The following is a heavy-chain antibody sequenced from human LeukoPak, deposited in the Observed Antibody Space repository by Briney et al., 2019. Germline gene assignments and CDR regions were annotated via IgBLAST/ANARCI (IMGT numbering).Heavy chain of an antibody. Sequence: SETLSLTCTVSGGSISSSNYYWGWIRQPPGKGLEWIGSVYYSGSTYYNPSLKSRVTISVDTSTNQFSLKLSSVTAADTAVYYCARICSTTSCHLDYWGQGTLVTVSS. D-gene: IGHD2-2*01. V-gene: IGHV4-39*01. CDR3: ARICSTTSCHLDY. CDR2: VYYSGST. CDR1: GGSISSSNYY. J-gene: IGHJ4*02.